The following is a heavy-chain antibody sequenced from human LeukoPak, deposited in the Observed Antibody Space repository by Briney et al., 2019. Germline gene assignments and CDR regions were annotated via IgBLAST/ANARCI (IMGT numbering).Heavy chain of an antibody. J-gene: IGHJ4*02. CDR2: IKQDGSEK. V-gene: IGHV3-7*01. D-gene: IGHD3-3*01. CDR3: ARLREIPVFGVVTKSTSYFDY. Sequence: GGSLRLSCAASGFTFSSYWMSWVRQAPGKGLEWVANIKQDGSEKYYVDSVKGRFTISRDNAKNSMYLQMNSLRAEDTAVYYCARLREIPVFGVVTKSTSYFDYWGQGTLVTVSS. CDR1: GFTFSSYW.